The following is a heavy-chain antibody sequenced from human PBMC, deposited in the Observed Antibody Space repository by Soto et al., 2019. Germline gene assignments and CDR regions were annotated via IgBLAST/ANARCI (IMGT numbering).Heavy chain of an antibody. CDR2: ISGSGGST. J-gene: IGHJ4*02. CDR3: SKYPPAAGTGQLAY. D-gene: IGHD6-13*01. Sequence: GGSLRLSCAASGFAFSSYWMHWVRQTPGKGPVWVSAISGSGGSTYYADSVKGRFTISRDNSKNTLYLQMNSLRAQDTAVYYCSKYPPAAGTGQLAYWGRGTLVTVSS. V-gene: IGHV3-23*01. CDR1: GFAFSSYW.